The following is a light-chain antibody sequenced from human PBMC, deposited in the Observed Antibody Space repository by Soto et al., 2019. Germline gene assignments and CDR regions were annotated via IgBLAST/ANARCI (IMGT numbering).Light chain of an antibody. CDR3: GTWDSSLSASYV. CDR2: ENN. CDR1: SSNIGNNY. Sequence: QSVLTQPPSVSAAPGQKVTISCSGSSSNIGNNYVSWYQQLPGTAPKLLICENNKRPSGIPDRFSGSKSGTSATLGITGLQTGDEADYYCGTWDSSLSASYVFGTGTKVTVL. V-gene: IGLV1-51*02. J-gene: IGLJ1*01.